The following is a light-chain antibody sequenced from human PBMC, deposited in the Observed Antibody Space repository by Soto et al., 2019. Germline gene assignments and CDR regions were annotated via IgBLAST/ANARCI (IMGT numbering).Light chain of an antibody. CDR2: EVS. CDR1: SSDVGGYNY. CDR3: SSYTSSSLPYV. J-gene: IGLJ1*01. Sequence: QSVLTQPASVSGSTGQSITISCTGTSSDVGGYNYVSWYQQHPGKAPKLMIYEVSNRPSGVSNRFSGSKSGNTASLTISGLQAEDEADYYCSSYTSSSLPYVFGTGTKLTVL. V-gene: IGLV2-14*01.